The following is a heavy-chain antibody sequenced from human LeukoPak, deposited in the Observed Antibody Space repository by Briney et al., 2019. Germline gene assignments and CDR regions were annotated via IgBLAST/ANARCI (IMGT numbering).Heavy chain of an antibody. J-gene: IGHJ4*02. CDR3: GIEISGFPDY. CDR1: GFTFSSYG. V-gene: IGHV3-33*01. Sequence: PGRSLRLSCAASGFTFSSYGMHWVRQAPGKGLEWVAVIWYDGSNKYYADSVKGRFTISRDNSKNTLYLQMNSLRAEDTAVYYCGIEISGFPDYWGQGTLVTVSS. CDR2: IWYDGSNK. D-gene: IGHD6-19*01.